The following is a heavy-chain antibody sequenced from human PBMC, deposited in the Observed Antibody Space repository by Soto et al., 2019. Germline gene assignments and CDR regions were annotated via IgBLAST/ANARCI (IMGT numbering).Heavy chain of an antibody. Sequence: PGGALRLSCAASGFNFSSYSMNWVRPAPGKGLEWVSYISSSSSTIYYADSVKGRFTISRDNAKNSLYLQMNSLRDEDTAVYYCARPEYSSSSYGMDVWGQGTTVTVSS. J-gene: IGHJ6*02. D-gene: IGHD6-6*01. CDR3: ARPEYSSSSYGMDV. CDR2: ISSSSSTI. CDR1: GFNFSSYS. V-gene: IGHV3-48*02.